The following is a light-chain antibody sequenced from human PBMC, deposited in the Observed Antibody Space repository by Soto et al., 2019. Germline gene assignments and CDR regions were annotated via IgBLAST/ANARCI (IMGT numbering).Light chain of an antibody. CDR1: SSDVGGYKY. CDR3: SSYTSSTTPFV. V-gene: IGLV2-14*01. Sequence: QSALTQPASVSGSPGQSITISCTGTSSDVGGYKYVSWYQQHPGKAPKLMIYEVSNRPSGISNRFSGSKSGNTASLTISGLQAEDEANYYCSSYTSSTTPFVFGGGTQLTVL. CDR2: EVS. J-gene: IGLJ3*02.